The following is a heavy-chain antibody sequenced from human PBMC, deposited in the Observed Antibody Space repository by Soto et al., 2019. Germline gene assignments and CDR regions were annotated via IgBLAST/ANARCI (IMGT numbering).Heavy chain of an antibody. V-gene: IGHV3-7*05. CDR3: AKDVR. Sequence: EVQLVESGGDLVQPGGSLRLSCAASGFTFSTHWMSWVRQAPGKGLEWVANIKEDGSESYYADSVKGRFTISRDNAKNSLYLQMNGLGVEDTALYYSAKDVRWGQGTLVTVSS. J-gene: IGHJ4*02. CDR1: GFTFSTHW. CDR2: IKEDGSES.